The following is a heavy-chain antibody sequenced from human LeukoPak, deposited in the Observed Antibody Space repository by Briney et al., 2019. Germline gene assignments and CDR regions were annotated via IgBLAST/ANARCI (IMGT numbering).Heavy chain of an antibody. CDR1: GFSFSTYA. CDR2: ISGTGDST. Sequence: TGGSLRLSCAVPGFSFSTYAMGWVRQAPGKGLEWVSSISGTGDSTYYADAVKGRFTISRDNSKNTLYLQMNSLRAEDTAVDHCVEDVVVIVAAKPGIWGQGTLVTVSS. J-gene: IGHJ4*02. CDR3: VEDVVVIVAAKPGI. D-gene: IGHD2-15*01. V-gene: IGHV3-23*01.